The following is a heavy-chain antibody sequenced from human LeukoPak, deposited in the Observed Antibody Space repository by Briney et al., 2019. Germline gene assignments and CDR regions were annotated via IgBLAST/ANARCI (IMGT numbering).Heavy chain of an antibody. Sequence: GGSLRLSCAASGFTFSSYAMSWVRRAPGKGLEWVSAISGSGGSTYYADSVKGRFTISRDNSKNTLYLQMNSLRAEDTAVYYCAKPPAYCSSTSCYTRSAFDIWGQGTMVTVSS. CDR1: GFTFSSYA. CDR3: AKPPAYCSSTSCYTRSAFDI. D-gene: IGHD2-2*02. CDR2: ISGSGGST. J-gene: IGHJ3*02. V-gene: IGHV3-23*01.